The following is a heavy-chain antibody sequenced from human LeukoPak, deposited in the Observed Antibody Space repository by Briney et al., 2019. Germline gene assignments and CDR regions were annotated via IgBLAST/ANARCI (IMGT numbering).Heavy chain of an antibody. D-gene: IGHD3-10*01. V-gene: IGHV3-7*01. CDR1: GFTFSSYW. Sequence: GGSLRLSCAASGFTFSSYWMSWVRQAPGKGLEGVANIKQDGSEKYYVDSVKGRFTISRDNAKNSLYLQMNSLRAEDTAVYYCARARKGRITMVRGVEYYFDYWGQGTLVTVSS. CDR2: IKQDGSEK. J-gene: IGHJ4*02. CDR3: ARARKGRITMVRGVEYYFDY.